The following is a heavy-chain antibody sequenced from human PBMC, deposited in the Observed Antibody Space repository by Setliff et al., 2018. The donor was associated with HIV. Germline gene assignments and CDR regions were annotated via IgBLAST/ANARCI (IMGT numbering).Heavy chain of an antibody. CDR3: ARRDGRSMNAFEI. CDR1: GYRFTSFW. CDR2: IYPEDSNI. D-gene: IGHD6-13*01. V-gene: IGHV5-51*01. J-gene: IGHJ3*02. Sequence: PGESLKISCKGSGYRFTSFWIAWVRQMPGKGLEWMGIIYPEDSNIKYNPSFQNQVTISADKSISTAYLQVHNLKASDTATYYCARRDGRSMNAFEIWGPGTMVTVSS.